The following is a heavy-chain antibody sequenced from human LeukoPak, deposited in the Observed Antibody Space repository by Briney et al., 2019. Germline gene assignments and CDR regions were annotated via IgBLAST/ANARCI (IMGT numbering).Heavy chain of an antibody. V-gene: IGHV3-23*01. CDR2: VNGGGVNT. Sequence: GGSLRLSCAASGFTFSSYAMSWVRQAPGKGLEWVSSVNGGGVNTYYPDSVKGRYTISRDNSQNSLYVQMNSLRAEDTAVYYCARSRGSGWYGDWYFDLWGRGTLVTVSS. D-gene: IGHD6-19*01. CDR1: GFTFSSYA. J-gene: IGHJ2*01. CDR3: ARSRGSGWYGDWYFDL.